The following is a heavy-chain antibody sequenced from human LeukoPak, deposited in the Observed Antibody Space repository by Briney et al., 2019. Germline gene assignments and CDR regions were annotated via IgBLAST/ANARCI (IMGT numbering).Heavy chain of an antibody. CDR1: GFTFSDYW. CDR2: ISSDGSRV. D-gene: IGHD5-12*01. J-gene: IGHJ4*02. Sequence: GGSLRLSCAASGFTFSDYWMHWVRHAPGKGLVWVSRISSDGSRVTYADSVKGRFTISRDNAKNTLYLQMNSLRAEDTAVYYCAVTPRRGYSGYDWYFDYWGQGTLVTVSS. V-gene: IGHV3-74*01. CDR3: AVTPRRGYSGYDWYFDY.